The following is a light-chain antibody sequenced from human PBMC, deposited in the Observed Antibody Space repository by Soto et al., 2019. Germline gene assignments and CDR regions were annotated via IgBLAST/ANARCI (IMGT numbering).Light chain of an antibody. V-gene: IGKV3-11*01. CDR1: ETVATF. J-gene: IGKJ4*02. CDR3: KHRKKWIAVT. Sequence: EIVLTQSPATLSLSPGARAALSCRASETVATFLAWYQQKPGQAHRLLIYDASKRATGIPARFSGSGSGTDLSRMICSLEAVDFSVYSSKHRKKWIAVTVGGGTKVEI. CDR2: DAS.